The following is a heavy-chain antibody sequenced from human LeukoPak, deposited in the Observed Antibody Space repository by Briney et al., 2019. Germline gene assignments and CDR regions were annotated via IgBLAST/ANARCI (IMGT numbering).Heavy chain of an antibody. J-gene: IGHJ4*02. CDR3: ARQWGPDTAMVGFDY. Sequence: GESLKISCKGSGYSFTSYWIGWVRQMPGKGLEWMGIIYPGDSDTRYSPSFQGQVTISADKSISTAYLQWSSLKASDTAMYYCARQWGPDTAMVGFDYWGQGTLVTVSS. V-gene: IGHV5-51*01. CDR2: IYPGDSDT. D-gene: IGHD5-18*01. CDR1: GYSFTSYW.